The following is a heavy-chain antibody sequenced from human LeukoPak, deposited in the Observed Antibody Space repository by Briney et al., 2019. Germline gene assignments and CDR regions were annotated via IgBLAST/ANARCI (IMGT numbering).Heavy chain of an antibody. CDR1: GFPFEDYD. Sequence: GGPLRLSCAGSGFPFEDYDMLWVPHTPEKGRVGVSGISWYCGHIAYGVFVGGRFTISRDNAKNSLSLQMNSLSDEDTAVYYCAKDAYGGATFFYYMDVWGKGTTVTVSS. CDR3: AKDAYGGATFFYYMDV. D-gene: IGHD2/OR15-2a*01. J-gene: IGHJ6*03. V-gene: IGHV3-9*01. CDR2: ISWYCGHI.